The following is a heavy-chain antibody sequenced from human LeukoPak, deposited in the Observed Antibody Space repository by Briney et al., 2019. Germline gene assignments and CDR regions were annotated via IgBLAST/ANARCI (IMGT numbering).Heavy chain of an antibody. V-gene: IGHV3-30*02. CDR3: ARPYDSSGYYHNDAFDI. J-gene: IGHJ3*02. Sequence: GGSLRLSCAASGFTFSSYGMHWVRQAPGKGLEWVAFIRYDGSNKYYAGSVKGRFTISRDNSKNRLYLQMNSLRAEDTAVYYCARPYDSSGYYHNDAFDIWGQGTKVSVSS. D-gene: IGHD3-22*01. CDR2: IRYDGSNK. CDR1: GFTFSSYG.